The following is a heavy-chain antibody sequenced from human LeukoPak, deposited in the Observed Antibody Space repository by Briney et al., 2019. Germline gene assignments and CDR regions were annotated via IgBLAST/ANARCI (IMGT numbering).Heavy chain of an antibody. J-gene: IGHJ4*02. CDR2: VTNSEDRT. CDR1: GFAFSNYN. V-gene: IGHV3-64*03. Sequence: GSLRLSCSASGFAFSNYNIHWVRQAPGKGLEYVSAVTNSEDRTYYVDSVRGRFTISRDNSKNTVYLQMSSLRPEHTAVYYCEVGHFDYWGQGTLVRLST. CDR3: EVGHFDY.